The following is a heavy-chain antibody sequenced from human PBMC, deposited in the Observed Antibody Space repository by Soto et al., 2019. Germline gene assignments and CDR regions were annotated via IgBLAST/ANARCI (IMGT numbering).Heavy chain of an antibody. CDR1: GFTFSSYA. CDR3: ARDKGLGIEADAFDI. V-gene: IGHV3-30-3*01. Sequence: QVQLVESGGGVVQPGRSLRLSCAASGFTFSSYAMHWVRQAPGKGLEWVAVISYDGSNKYYADSVKGRFTISRDNSKNTLYLQMKSLRAEDTAVYYCARDKGLGIEADAFDIWGQGTMVTVSS. CDR2: ISYDGSNK. J-gene: IGHJ3*02. D-gene: IGHD7-27*01.